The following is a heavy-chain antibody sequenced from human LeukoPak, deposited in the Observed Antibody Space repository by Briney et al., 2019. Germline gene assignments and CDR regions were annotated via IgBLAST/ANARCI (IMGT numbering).Heavy chain of an antibody. V-gene: IGHV3-30*04. D-gene: IGHD4-23*01. CDR1: GFTFSSYA. J-gene: IGHJ4*02. CDR3: ANLARTAVVTLDY. CDR2: ISYDGSNK. Sequence: GGSLRLSCAASGFTFSSYAMHWVRQAPGKGLEWVALISYDGSNKYHADSVKGRFTISRDNSKNTLYLQMNSLRAEDTAVYYCANLARTAVVTLDYWGQGTLVTVSS.